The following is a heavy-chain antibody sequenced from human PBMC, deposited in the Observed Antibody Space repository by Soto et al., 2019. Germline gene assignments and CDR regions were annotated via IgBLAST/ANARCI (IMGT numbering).Heavy chain of an antibody. CDR2: ISGSGGST. J-gene: IGHJ3*02. D-gene: IGHD6-19*01. CDR1: GFTFSSYA. V-gene: IGHV3-23*01. Sequence: GESLKISCAASGFTFSSYAMSWVRQAPGKGLEWVSAISGSGGSTYYADSVKGRFTISRDNSKNTLYLQMNSLRAEDTAVYYCAKDLAGDAFDIWGQGTMVTVSS. CDR3: AKDLAGDAFDI.